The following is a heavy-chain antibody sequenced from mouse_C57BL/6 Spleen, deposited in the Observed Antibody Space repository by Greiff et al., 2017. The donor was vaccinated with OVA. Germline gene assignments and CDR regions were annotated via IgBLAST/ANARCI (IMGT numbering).Heavy chain of an antibody. J-gene: IGHJ1*03. CDR1: GFTFSDYY. V-gene: IGHV5-12*01. Sequence: EVKVVESGGGLVQPGGSLKLSCAASGFTFSDYYMYWVRQTPEKRLEWVAYISNGGGSTYYPDTVKGRFTISRDNAKNTLYLQMSRLKSEDTAMYYCARPRGNYWYFDVWGTGTTVTVSS. D-gene: IGHD2-1*01. CDR2: ISNGGGST. CDR3: ARPRGNYWYFDV.